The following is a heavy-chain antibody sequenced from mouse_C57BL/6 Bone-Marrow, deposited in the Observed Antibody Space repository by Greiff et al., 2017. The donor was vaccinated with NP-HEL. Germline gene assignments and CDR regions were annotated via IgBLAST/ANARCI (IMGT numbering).Heavy chain of an antibody. CDR2: ISNGGGST. D-gene: IGHD4-1*01. V-gene: IGHV5-12*01. J-gene: IGHJ1*03. Sequence: EVQLVESGGGLVQPGGSLKLSCAASGFTFSDYYMYWVRQTPEKRLEWVAYISNGGGSTYYPDTVKGRFTISRDNAKNTLYLQMSRLKSEDTAMYYCASGANWDGYFDVWGTGTTVTVSS. CDR3: ASGANWDGYFDV. CDR1: GFTFSDYY.